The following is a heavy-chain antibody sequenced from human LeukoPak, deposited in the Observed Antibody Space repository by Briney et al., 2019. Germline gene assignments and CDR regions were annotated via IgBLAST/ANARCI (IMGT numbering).Heavy chain of an antibody. CDR1: YGSFSGYY. CDR3: ARVIRINLYYFDY. CDR2: INHNGNT. D-gene: IGHD3-16*02. Sequence: SETLSLTCTVFYGSFSGYYWTWIRQPPGKGLEWIGEINHNGNTNYNPSLKSRVTISVDTSKDQFSLKLSSVTAADTAVYYCARVIRINLYYFDYWGQGTLVTVSS. V-gene: IGHV4-34*01. J-gene: IGHJ4*02.